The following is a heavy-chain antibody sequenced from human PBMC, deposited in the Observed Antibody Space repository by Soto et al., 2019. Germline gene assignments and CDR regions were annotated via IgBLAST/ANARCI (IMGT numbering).Heavy chain of an antibody. CDR3: ARVGGGLASLGYYGMDV. V-gene: IGHV1-2*04. J-gene: IGHJ6*02. D-gene: IGHD3-10*01. Sequence: ASVNVSCKASGYTFIGYYIHCVRQAPGQLLEWMGWINPNSGGTNYAQRFQGWVTMTRDRSISTAYMELSRLKSDDTAVYYCARVGGGLASLGYYGMDVWGQGTTVTVSS. CDR1: GYTFIGYY. CDR2: INPNSGGT.